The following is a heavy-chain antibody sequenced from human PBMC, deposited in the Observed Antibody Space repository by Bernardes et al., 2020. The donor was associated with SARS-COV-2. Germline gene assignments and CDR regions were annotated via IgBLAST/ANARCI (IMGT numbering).Heavy chain of an antibody. CDR3: ARTTRFLEWLPGVDY. CDR1: GFTFSSYS. CDR2: ISSSSSTI. V-gene: IGHV3-48*01. Sequence: GSLRPSCAASGFTFSSYSMNWVRQAPGKGLEWVSYISSSSSTIYYADSVKGRFTISRDNAKNSLYLQMNSLRAEDTAVYYCARTTRFLEWLPGVDYWGQGTLVTVSS. D-gene: IGHD3-3*01. J-gene: IGHJ4*02.